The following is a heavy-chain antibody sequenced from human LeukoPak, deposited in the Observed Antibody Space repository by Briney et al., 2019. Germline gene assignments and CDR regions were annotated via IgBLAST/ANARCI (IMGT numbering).Heavy chain of an antibody. D-gene: IGHD2-2*01. CDR2: ISPSGGST. J-gene: IGHJ4*02. CDR1: GYTFTGYW. CDR3: ARVPGYCSSTSCYWAYYFDY. Sequence: ASVKVSCKAFGYTFTGYWMHWVRQAPGQGPEWMGVISPSGGSTIYAQKFKGRVTLTRDTSISTAYMELSRLRSDDTAVYYCARVPGYCSSTSCYWAYYFDYWGQGTLVTVSS. V-gene: IGHV1-46*01.